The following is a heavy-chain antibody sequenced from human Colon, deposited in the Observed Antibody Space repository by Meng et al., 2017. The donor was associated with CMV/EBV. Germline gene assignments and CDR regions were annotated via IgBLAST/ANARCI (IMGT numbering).Heavy chain of an antibody. J-gene: IGHJ6*02. CDR2: IYDSGST. CDR3: ARVWGRGGLTNGLDV. Sequence: GSLRLSCAVYGGSISSTTYYWGWIRQPPGKGLEWIGGIYDSGSTYHNPSLKSRVTMSVDTSKNQFSLKLSSVTAADTAVYYCARVWGRGGLTNGLDVWGQGTTVTVSS. V-gene: IGHV4-39*07. CDR1: GGSISSTTYY. D-gene: IGHD3-16*01.